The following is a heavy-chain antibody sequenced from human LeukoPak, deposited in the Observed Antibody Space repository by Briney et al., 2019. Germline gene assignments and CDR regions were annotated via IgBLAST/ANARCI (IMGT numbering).Heavy chain of an antibody. CDR1: GYTFTSYY. Sequence: ASVKVSCKASGYTFTSYYTHWVRQAPGQGLEWMGIIKPSGGSALYAQKFQGRVTVTSDMSTSTVYVELSSLRSEDTAVYYCAREVPENFNFDYWGQGTLVTVSS. CDR2: IKPSGGSA. D-gene: IGHD2/OR15-2a*01. V-gene: IGHV1-46*01. CDR3: AREVPENFNFDY. J-gene: IGHJ4*02.